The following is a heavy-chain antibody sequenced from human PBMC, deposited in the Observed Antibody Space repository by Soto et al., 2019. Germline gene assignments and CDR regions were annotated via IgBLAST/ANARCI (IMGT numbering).Heavy chain of an antibody. CDR2: ISGSGGST. J-gene: IGHJ4*02. CDR1: GFTFSNYA. V-gene: IGHV3-23*01. Sequence: GGSLRLSCAGSGFTFSNYAMSWVRQAPGKGLAWVSAISGSGGSTYYADSVKGRFTISRDNSKNTLYLQMNSLRAEDTALYYCARDRGYGGNYVFDFWGLGTLVTVSS. D-gene: IGHD4-4*01. CDR3: ARDRGYGGNYVFDF.